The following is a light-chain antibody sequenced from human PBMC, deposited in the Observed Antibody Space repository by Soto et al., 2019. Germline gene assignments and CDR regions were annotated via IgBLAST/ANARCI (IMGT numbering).Light chain of an antibody. V-gene: IGLV1-51*01. Sequence: QYVLTQPTSVSAAPGQKVTISCSGSSSNIGGNSVSWYQQLPGTAPKLLIYDDNKRPSGIPDRFSGFKSGTSATVGITGFQTGDEADYYCGSWDSSLSAYVFGTGTKVTVL. CDR2: DDN. CDR3: GSWDSSLSAYV. J-gene: IGLJ1*01. CDR1: SSNIGGNS.